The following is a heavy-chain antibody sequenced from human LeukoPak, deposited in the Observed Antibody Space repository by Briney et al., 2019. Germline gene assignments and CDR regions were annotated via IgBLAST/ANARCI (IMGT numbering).Heavy chain of an antibody. D-gene: IGHD2-2*01. Sequence: ASVKVSCRASGYTFTGYYMHWVRQAPGQGLEWMGWINPNSGGTNYAQKFQGRVTMTRDTSISTAYMELSRLRSDDTAVYYCARGGVVPAAMHWFDPWGQGTLVTVSS. CDR2: INPNSGGT. CDR1: GYTFTGYY. CDR3: ARGGVVPAAMHWFDP. J-gene: IGHJ5*02. V-gene: IGHV1-2*02.